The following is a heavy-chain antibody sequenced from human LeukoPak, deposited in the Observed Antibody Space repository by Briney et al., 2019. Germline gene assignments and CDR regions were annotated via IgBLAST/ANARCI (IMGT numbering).Heavy chain of an antibody. CDR3: AKEKTVAAVGTVGFDP. V-gene: IGHV3-23*01. CDR1: GFTFSNYP. D-gene: IGHD6-13*01. J-gene: IGHJ5*02. CDR2: ISGSGGST. Sequence: PGGSLRLSCAASGFTFSNYPMTWVRQAPGKGLEWVSAISGSGGSTYYADSVKGRFTISRDNSKNTLYLQMNSLRAEDTAVYYCAKEKTVAAVGTVGFDPWGQGTLVTVSS.